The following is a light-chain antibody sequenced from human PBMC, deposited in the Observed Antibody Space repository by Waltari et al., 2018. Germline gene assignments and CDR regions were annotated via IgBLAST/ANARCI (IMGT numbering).Light chain of an antibody. CDR1: SSHIGSNT. V-gene: IGLV1-44*01. CDR3: AAWDDSLNGWV. Sequence: QSALTQPPSASGTPGQRVTTSCSGRSSHIGSNTVNWYQQLPGTAPKVLIYSNNQRPSGVPARFSGSKSGTSASLAISGLQSEDEADYYCAAWDDSLNGWVFGGGTKLTVL. J-gene: IGLJ3*02. CDR2: SNN.